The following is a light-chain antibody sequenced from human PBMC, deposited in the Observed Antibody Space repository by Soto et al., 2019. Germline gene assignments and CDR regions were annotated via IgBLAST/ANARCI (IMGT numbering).Light chain of an antibody. V-gene: IGLV1-47*02. Sequence: QSVLTQPPSASGTPGQRVTISCSGSSSNIGRNYVYWYQQLPGTAPKLLVFDDNQRPSGVPDRFSGSNSGNAATLTISRVEAGDEADYYCQVWDSSSDHWVFGGGTKLTVL. J-gene: IGLJ3*02. CDR1: SSNIGRNY. CDR3: QVWDSSSDHWV. CDR2: DDN.